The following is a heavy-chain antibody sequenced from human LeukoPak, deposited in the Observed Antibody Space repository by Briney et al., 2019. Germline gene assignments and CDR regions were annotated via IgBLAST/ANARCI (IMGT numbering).Heavy chain of an antibody. CDR1: GITLSNYG. J-gene: IGHJ4*02. CDR3: ARVYSYGDYFDY. D-gene: IGHD5-18*01. CDR2: ISDSGGST. Sequence: GGSLRLSCAVSGITLSNYGMSWVRQAPGKGLEWVAGISDSGGSTKYADSVKGRFTISRDNAKNSLYLQMNSLRAEDTAVYYCARVYSYGDYFDYWGQGTLVTVSS. V-gene: IGHV3-23*01.